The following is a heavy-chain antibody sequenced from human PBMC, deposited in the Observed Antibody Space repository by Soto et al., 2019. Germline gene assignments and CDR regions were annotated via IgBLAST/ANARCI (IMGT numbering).Heavy chain of an antibody. V-gene: IGHV5-51*01. CDR2: IYPGDSDT. Sequence: GESLKISCKGSGYSFVSYWIAWVRQMPGKGLEWMGSIYPGDSDTTYSPSIQGQVTISADKSSTTVYLQWNTLKASDTAMYYCAKSDGYEVEYWGQGTQVTVSS. J-gene: IGHJ4*02. D-gene: IGHD5-18*01. CDR1: GYSFVSYW. CDR3: AKSDGYEVEY.